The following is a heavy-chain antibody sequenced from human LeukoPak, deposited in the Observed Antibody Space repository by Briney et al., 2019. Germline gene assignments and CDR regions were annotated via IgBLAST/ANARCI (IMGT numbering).Heavy chain of an antibody. CDR1: GGSISSYY. D-gene: IGHD5-18*01. V-gene: IGHV4-59*08. CDR3: ARWSQQYSYGRICDY. J-gene: IGHJ4*02. Sequence: SETLSLTCTVSGGSISSYYWSWIRQPPGKGLEWIGYIYYSGSTNYNPSLKSRVTISVDTSKNQFSLKLSSVTAADTAVYYCARWSQQYSYGRICDYWGQGTLVTVSS. CDR2: IYYSGST.